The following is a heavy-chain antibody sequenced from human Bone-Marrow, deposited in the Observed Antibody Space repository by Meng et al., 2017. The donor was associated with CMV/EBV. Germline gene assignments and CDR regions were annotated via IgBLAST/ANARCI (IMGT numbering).Heavy chain of an antibody. CDR3: ATAFSSYDFWSGLHYNPYYFYGLDV. Sequence: ASVKVSCKAYGYTFITYGLTWVRQAPGQGLEWMGWISAYNGKTQYTQSLQGRVTMTTDTSTSTGYMEMRSLRSDDTAIYYCATAFSSYDFWSGLHYNPYYFYGLDVWGQGTAVPVSS. CDR2: ISAYNGKT. V-gene: IGHV1-18*01. CDR1: GYTFITYG. J-gene: IGHJ6*01. D-gene: IGHD3-3*01.